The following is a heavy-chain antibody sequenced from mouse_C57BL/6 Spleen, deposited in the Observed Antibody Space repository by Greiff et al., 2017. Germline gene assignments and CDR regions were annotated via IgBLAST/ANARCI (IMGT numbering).Heavy chain of an antibody. CDR3: ARIGGNYGAMDY. D-gene: IGHD2-1*01. J-gene: IGHJ4*01. Sequence: QVTLKVSGPGILQPSQTLSLTCSFSGFSLSTFGMGVGWIRQPSGKGLEWLVHIWWDDAKYYNPALKSRLTISKDTSKNQVFLKNANVDTADTATYYCARIGGNYGAMDYWGQGTSVTASS. CDR1: GFSLSTFGMG. V-gene: IGHV8-8*01. CDR2: IWWDDAK.